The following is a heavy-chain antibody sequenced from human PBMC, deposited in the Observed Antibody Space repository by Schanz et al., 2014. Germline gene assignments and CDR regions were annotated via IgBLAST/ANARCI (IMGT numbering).Heavy chain of an antibody. J-gene: IGHJ4*02. CDR3: ARGTDWNLHY. D-gene: IGHD1-1*01. CDR2: ITRSGGGT. CDR1: GFTFSSYA. V-gene: IGHV3-64*04. Sequence: VQLLESGGGLVQPGGSLRLSCAASGFTFSSYAMSWVRQASGKGLEYVSAITRSGGGTYYSDSVKGRFTISRDNSKNTLYLQMNSLRAGDTAVYYCARGTDWNLHYWGQGALVTVSS.